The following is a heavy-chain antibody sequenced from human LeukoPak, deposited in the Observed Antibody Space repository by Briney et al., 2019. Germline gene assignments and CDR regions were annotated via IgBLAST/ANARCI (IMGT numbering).Heavy chain of an antibody. J-gene: IGHJ4*02. Sequence: PGGSLRLSCTTSGFIFRAYWMHWVRRDPGKGLVWVSRISNDGRNINYADSVKGRLTISRDNAKNTLYLEMNSLRAEDTAMYYCTRDNLEWDRVIDYWGPRALVTVSS. CDR3: TRDNLEWDRVIDY. V-gene: IGHV3-74*01. CDR2: ISNDGRNI. D-gene: IGHD1-26*01. CDR1: GFIFRAYW.